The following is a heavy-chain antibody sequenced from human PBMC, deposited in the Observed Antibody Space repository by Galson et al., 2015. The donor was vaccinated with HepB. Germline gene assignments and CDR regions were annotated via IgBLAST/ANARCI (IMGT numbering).Heavy chain of an antibody. D-gene: IGHD6-13*01. CDR1: GGSISSSSYY. CDR3: ATQILGIAGRPFDY. V-gene: IGHV4-39*07. J-gene: IGHJ4*02. Sequence: ETLSLTCTVSGGSISSSSYYWGWIRQPPGKGLEWIGSIYYSGSTYYNPSLKSRVTISVDTSKNQFSLKVSSVTAADTAVYYCATQILGIAGRPFDYWGQGTLVTVSS. CDR2: IYYSGST.